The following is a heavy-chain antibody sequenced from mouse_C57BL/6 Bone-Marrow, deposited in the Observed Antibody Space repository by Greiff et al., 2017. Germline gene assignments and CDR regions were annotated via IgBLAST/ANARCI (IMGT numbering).Heavy chain of an antibody. V-gene: IGHV3-8*01. CDR3: ARSWYYGSRKGYWYFDV. J-gene: IGHJ1*03. CDR1: GYSITSDY. D-gene: IGHD1-1*01. CDR2: ISYSGST. Sequence: DVKLVESGPGLAKPSQTLSLTCSVTGYSITSDYWNWIRKFPGNKLEYMGYISYSGSTYYNPSLKSRISITRDTSKNQYYLQLNSVTTEDTATYYCARSWYYGSRKGYWYFDVWGTGTTVTVSS.